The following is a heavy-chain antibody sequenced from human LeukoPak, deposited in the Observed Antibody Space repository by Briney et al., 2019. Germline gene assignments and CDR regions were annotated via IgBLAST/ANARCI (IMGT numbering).Heavy chain of an antibody. J-gene: IGHJ3*02. CDR2: ISGSGGST. V-gene: IGHV3-23*01. Sequence: PGGSLRLSCAASGFTFSSYAMSWVRQAPGKGLEWVSAISGSGGSTYYADSVKGRFTISRDNSKNTLYLQMNSLRAEDTAVYYCAKDLRVVVVPARYKGGAFDIWGQGTMVTVSS. CDR1: GFTFSSYA. CDR3: AKDLRVVVVPARYKGGAFDI. D-gene: IGHD2-2*01.